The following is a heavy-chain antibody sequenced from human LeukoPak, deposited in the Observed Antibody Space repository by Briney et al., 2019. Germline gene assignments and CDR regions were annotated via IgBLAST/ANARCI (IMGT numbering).Heavy chain of an antibody. CDR2: IYYSGST. V-gene: IGHV4-59*08. J-gene: IGHJ4*02. D-gene: IGHD5-24*01. CDR3: ARRGATLRWLQLPYYFDY. Sequence: SETLSLTCTVSGGSISSYYWSWIRQPPGKGLEWIGYIYYSGSTNYNPSLKSRVTTSVDTSKNQFSLKLSSVTAADTAVYYCARRGATLRWLQLPYYFDYWGQGTLVTVSS. CDR1: GGSISSYY.